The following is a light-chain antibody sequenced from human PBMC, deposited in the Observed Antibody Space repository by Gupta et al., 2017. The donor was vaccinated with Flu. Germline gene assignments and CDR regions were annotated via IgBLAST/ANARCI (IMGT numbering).Light chain of an antibody. J-gene: IGLJ2*01. CDR2: EFT. Sequence: ITISWIGTSTDVGGYNYGSWDQQDPGEAPKLIIYEFTNRPSGVSRRFSGSESGDTASLTISGLQAEDEGDYYCSSDTTSGSVVFGGGTKLTVL. CDR1: STDVGGYNY. V-gene: IGLV2-14*01. CDR3: SSDTTSGSVV.